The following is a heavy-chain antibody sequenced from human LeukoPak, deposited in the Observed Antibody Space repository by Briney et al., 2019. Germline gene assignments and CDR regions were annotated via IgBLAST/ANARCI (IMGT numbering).Heavy chain of an antibody. D-gene: IGHD3-10*01. Sequence: GGSLRLSCAASGFTVNSNYMSWVRQAPGKGLEWVSVIYSGGSTYYADSVKGRFTISRHNSKNTLYLQMNSLTAEDTAVYYCARDFRYYYGSGSYLDWGQGTLVTVSS. J-gene: IGHJ4*02. V-gene: IGHV3-53*04. CDR2: IYSGGST. CDR3: ARDFRYYYGSGSYLD. CDR1: GFTVNSNY.